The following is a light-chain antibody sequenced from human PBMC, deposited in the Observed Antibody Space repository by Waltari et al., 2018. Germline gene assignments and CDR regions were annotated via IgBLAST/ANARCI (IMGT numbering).Light chain of an antibody. CDR1: QAIGNY. CDR3: FQYSSAPLS. V-gene: IGKV1-6*01. CDR2: GAS. Sequence: IQMTQAPSSLSASVGDRVTITCRASQAIGNYLNWYQQKPGTSPTRLIYGASGLQSGVPSRFSGSGSGTNFTLTITSLQSEDFATYYCFQYSSAPLSFGGGTRVEIK. J-gene: IGKJ4*01.